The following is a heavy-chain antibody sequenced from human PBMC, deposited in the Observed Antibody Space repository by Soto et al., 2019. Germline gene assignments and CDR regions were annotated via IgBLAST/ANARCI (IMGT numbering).Heavy chain of an antibody. D-gene: IGHD6-25*01. CDR2: MNPYNVNT. J-gene: IGHJ4*02. CDR3: ARRKERSGPHYFDY. Sequence: GASVKVSCMASGYTFTTYDIHWVRQVTGQGLEWMGWMNPYNVNTGSTQKFQGRVPMTRNTSISTVYMELTSLRSEDTAVYYCARRKERSGPHYFDYWGQGSLVTVS. V-gene: IGHV1-8*01. CDR1: GYTFTTYD.